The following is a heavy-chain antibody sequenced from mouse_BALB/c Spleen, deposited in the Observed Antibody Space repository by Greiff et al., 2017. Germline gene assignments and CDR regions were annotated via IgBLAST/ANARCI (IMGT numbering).Heavy chain of an antibody. D-gene: IGHD2-1*01. Sequence: EVQGVESGGGLVQPGGSRKLSCAASGSIFSSFGMPWVRQAPEKGLVWVAYISSGSSTIYYADTVKGRFTISRDNPKNTLFLQMTSLRSEDTAMYYCARSRYGNYFDYWGQGTTLTVSS. CDR1: GSIFSSFG. V-gene: IGHV5-17*02. CDR2: ISSGSSTI. J-gene: IGHJ2*01. CDR3: ARSRYGNYFDY.